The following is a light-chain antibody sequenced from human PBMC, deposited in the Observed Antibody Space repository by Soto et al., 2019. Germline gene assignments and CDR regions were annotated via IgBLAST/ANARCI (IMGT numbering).Light chain of an antibody. CDR2: TVS. CDR3: MQRIEFPLT. J-gene: IGKJ4*01. CDR1: QSLLDSDDGNTY. Sequence: DIVMTQTPLSLPVTPGEPASISCGSSQSLLDSDDGNTYLDWYLQKPGQSPQLLIYTVSYRASGVPDRFSGSGSCTDFTLKISRVEAEDVGVYYCMQRIEFPLTFGGGTKVEIK. V-gene: IGKV2-40*01.